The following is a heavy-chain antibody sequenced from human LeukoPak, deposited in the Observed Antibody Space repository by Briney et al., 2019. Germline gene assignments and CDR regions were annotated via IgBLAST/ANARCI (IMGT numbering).Heavy chain of an antibody. CDR1: GYTFTGYY. CDR2: INPNSGGT. CDR3: ARGVYYYDSRGYYYGGGGDDAFDI. V-gene: IGHV1-2*02. Sequence: AASVKVSCKASGYTFTGYYMHWVRQAPGQGLEWMGWINPNSGGTNYAQKFQGRVTMTRDTSISTAYMELSRLRSDDTAVFYCARGVYYYDSRGYYYGGGGDDAFDIWGQGTMVTVSS. D-gene: IGHD3-22*01. J-gene: IGHJ3*02.